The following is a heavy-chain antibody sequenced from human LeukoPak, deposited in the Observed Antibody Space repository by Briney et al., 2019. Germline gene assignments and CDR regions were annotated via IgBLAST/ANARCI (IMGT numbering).Heavy chain of an antibody. CDR1: GDSVSINSTA. V-gene: IGHV6-1*01. Sequence: SQTLSLTCAISGDSVSINSTAWNWIRQSPSRGLEWLVRTYYRSKRYNDYAVSVKSRITINPDTSKNQFSLQLNSVTPEDTAVYYCARDRFWYSSSWYYFDYWGQGTLVTASS. J-gene: IGHJ4*02. CDR2: TYYRSKRYN. D-gene: IGHD6-13*01. CDR3: ARDRFWYSSSWYYFDY.